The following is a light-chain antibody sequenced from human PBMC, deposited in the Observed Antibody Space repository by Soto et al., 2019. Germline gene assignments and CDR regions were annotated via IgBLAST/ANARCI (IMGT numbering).Light chain of an antibody. J-gene: IGKJ1*01. CDR2: GPS. V-gene: IGKV3-20*01. Sequence: IXLSQSAGTLSFSPGERATLSCMAIQNVNSNHIAWYQQKPGQAPRLLIYGPSSRATGIPERFSGSGSGTDFTLTISRLEPEDFAVYFCHQFGSSPQTFGHGTKVDIK. CDR1: QNVNSNH. CDR3: HQFGSSPQT.